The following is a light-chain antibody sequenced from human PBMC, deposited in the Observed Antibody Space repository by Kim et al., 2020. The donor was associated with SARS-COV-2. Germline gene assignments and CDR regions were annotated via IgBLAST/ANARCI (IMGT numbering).Light chain of an antibody. CDR1: QTIKNR. J-gene: IGKJ4*01. CDR2: DAS. V-gene: IGKV3-11*01. Sequence: PGERAPLSCRASQTIKNRLVWYQQRPGQAPRLLVYDASNRATGVPDRFSGSGSGTDFTLTISSLEPEDFSIYYCQQRNSWPPAVTFGGGTKVDIK. CDR3: QQRNSWPPAVT.